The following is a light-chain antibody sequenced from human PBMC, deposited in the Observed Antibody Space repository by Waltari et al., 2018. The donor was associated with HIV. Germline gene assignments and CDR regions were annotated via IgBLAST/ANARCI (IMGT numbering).Light chain of an antibody. CDR2: LNS. CDR1: NNNVGYQG. CDR3: SAWDITLSAWV. V-gene: IGLV10-54*01. Sequence: QAGLNQPPSLSEDLRQNVTITCTGTNNNVGYQGTLSLKQHRGRPPKVIFYLNSVRPSRIPERISASRSGNTASLTITGLQSEDEADYYCSAWDITLSAWVFGGGTHLTV. J-gene: IGLJ3*02.